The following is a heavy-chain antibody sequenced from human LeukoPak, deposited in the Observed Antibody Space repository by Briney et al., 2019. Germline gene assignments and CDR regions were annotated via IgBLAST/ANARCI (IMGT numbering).Heavy chain of an antibody. CDR2: VYYNGDT. V-gene: IGHV4-39*01. CDR1: GDSISVSDYY. CDR3: ARHRAHSDYIDY. Sequence: SETLSLTCTVSGDSISVSDYYWGWIRQPPGKGLEWIGSVYYNGDTYYNPSLRSRVTTSIDTSKNQFSLRLSSVPAADTSVYYCARHRAHSDYIDYWGQGTLVTVSS. D-gene: IGHD3-10*01. J-gene: IGHJ4*02.